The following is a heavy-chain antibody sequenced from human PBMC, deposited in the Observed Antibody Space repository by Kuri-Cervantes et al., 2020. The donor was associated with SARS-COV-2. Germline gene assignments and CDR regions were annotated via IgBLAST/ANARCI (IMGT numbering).Heavy chain of an antibody. CDR3: TKDRRSPITPTLQEIYFYGMDV. CDR1: GFTFNHYC. J-gene: IGHJ6*02. V-gene: IGHV3-30*18. Sequence: LKISCAASGFTFNHYCMLWVHQAPGKGLEWVAVISHDGRNNYYPDPVKGLFTISRDNSKDTLYLQMSSLRLDDTAGYFCTKDRRSPITPTLQEIYFYGMDVWGQGTTVTVSS. CDR2: ISHDGRNN. D-gene: IGHD1-14*01.